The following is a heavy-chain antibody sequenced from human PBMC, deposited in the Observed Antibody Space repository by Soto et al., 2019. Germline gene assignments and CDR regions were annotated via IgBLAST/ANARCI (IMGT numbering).Heavy chain of an antibody. Sequence: PGGSLRLSCAASGFTFSGYGMHWVRQAPGKGLEWVAVIWYDGTNKYYADSVRGRFTISRDNSKNTLYLQMSSLRAEDTAIYYCARDFVPYYYDSSGYSQGYYYGMDVWGQGTTVTVSS. D-gene: IGHD3-22*01. J-gene: IGHJ6*02. V-gene: IGHV3-33*01. CDR3: ARDFVPYYYDSSGYSQGYYYGMDV. CDR1: GFTFSGYG. CDR2: IWYDGTNK.